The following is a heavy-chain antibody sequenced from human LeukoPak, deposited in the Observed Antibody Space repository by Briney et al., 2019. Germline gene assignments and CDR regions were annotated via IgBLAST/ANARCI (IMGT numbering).Heavy chain of an antibody. J-gene: IGHJ5*02. CDR2: MNPNSGNT. D-gene: IGHD6-25*01. CDR3: AREAADGWFDP. V-gene: IGHV1-8*03. CDR1: GYTFTSYD. Sequence: ASVKVSCKASGYTFTSYDIYWVRQATGQGLEWMGWMNPNSGNTGYAQKFQGRVTITRNTSISTAYMELSSLRSEDTAVYYCAREAADGWFDPWGQGTLVTVSS.